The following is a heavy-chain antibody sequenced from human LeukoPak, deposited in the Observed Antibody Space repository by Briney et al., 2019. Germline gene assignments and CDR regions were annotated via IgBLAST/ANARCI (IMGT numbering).Heavy chain of an antibody. CDR3: ARGSDYYGSGSFKSWFDP. J-gene: IGHJ5*02. CDR1: GYTFTSYG. D-gene: IGHD3-10*01. CDR2: ISAYNGNT. Sequence: ASVKVSCKASGYTFTSYGISWVRQAPGQGLEWIGWISAYNGNTNYAQKLQGRVTMTTDTSTSTAYMELRSLRSDDTAVYYCARGSDYYGSGSFKSWFDPWGQGTLVTVSS. V-gene: IGHV1-18*04.